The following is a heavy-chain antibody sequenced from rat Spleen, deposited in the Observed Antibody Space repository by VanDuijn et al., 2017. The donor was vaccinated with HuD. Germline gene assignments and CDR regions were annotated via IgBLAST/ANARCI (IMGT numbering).Heavy chain of an antibody. CDR3: ARPSIIRGYFDY. CDR2: IIYDGSSS. V-gene: IGHV5-29*01. Sequence: EVQLVESGGGLVQPGRSLKLSCAASGFTFSNYGMAWVRQAPGKGLEWVATIIYDGSSSYYRDPVKGRFTISRDKAKNTLYLQMNSLKSEDTATYYCARPSIIRGYFDYWGQGVMVTVSS. D-gene: IGHD4-3*01. J-gene: IGHJ2*01. CDR1: GFTFSNYG.